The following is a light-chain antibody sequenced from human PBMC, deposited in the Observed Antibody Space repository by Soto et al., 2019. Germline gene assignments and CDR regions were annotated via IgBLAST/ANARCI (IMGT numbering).Light chain of an antibody. Sequence: DIQMTQSPSSLSASVGDRVTITCRASQGIRIDLGWYQQKPGKAPKRLIYAASGLRSGVPSRFSGSGSGTEFTLTISSLQPEDFATYFCLQHNSYPRTFGQGTKVDIK. J-gene: IGKJ1*01. CDR1: QGIRID. CDR2: AAS. V-gene: IGKV1-17*01. CDR3: LQHNSYPRT.